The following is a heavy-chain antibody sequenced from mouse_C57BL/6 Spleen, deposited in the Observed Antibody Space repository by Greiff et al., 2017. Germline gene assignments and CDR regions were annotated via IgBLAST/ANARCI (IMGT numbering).Heavy chain of an antibody. CDR1: GYTFTSYW. V-gene: IGHV1-69*01. CDR2: IDPSDSYT. D-gene: IGHD2-4*01. Sequence: QVQLQQPGAELVMPGASVKLSCKASGYTFTSYWMHWVKQRPGQGLEWIGEIDPSDSYTNYNQKVKGKSTLTVDKSSSTAYMQLSSLTSEDSAVYYCAREGLRPAMDYWGQGTSVTVSS. J-gene: IGHJ4*01. CDR3: AREGLRPAMDY.